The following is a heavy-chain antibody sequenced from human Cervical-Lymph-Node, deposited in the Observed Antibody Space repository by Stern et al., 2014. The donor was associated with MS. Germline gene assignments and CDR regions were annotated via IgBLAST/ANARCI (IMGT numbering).Heavy chain of an antibody. D-gene: IGHD3-22*01. CDR1: GGSISSYY. CDR3: ARVAADSSGYLYYFDY. J-gene: IGHJ4*02. V-gene: IGHV4-59*01. CDR2: IYYSGST. Sequence: QLKLQESGPGLVKPSETLSLTCTVSGGSISSYYWSWIRQPPGKGLEWIGYIYYSGSTNYNPSLKSRVTISVDTSKNQFSLKLSSVTAADTAVYYCARVAADSSGYLYYFDYWGQGTLVTVSS.